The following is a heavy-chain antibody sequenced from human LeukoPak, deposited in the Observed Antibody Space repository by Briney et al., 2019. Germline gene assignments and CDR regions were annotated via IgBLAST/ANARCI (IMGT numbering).Heavy chain of an antibody. D-gene: IGHD3-16*01. V-gene: IGHV4-59*12. CDR3: ARGRSYEYGDYDY. CDR2: IYYSGST. J-gene: IGHJ4*02. Sequence: SGTLSLTCTVSGGSISSYYWSWIRQPPGKGLEWIGYIYYSGSTNYNPSLKSRVTISVDTSKNQFSLKLSSVTAADTALYYCARGRSYEYGDYDYWGQGTLVTVSS. CDR1: GGSISSYY.